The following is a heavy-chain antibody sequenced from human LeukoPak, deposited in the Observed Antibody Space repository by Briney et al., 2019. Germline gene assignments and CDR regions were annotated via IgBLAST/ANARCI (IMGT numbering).Heavy chain of an antibody. V-gene: IGHV1-2*02. J-gene: IGHJ5*02. D-gene: IGHD3-22*01. Sequence: ASVKVSCKASGYTFTGYYMHWVRQAPGQGLEWMGWINPNRGGTNYAQKFQGRVTMTRDTSISTAYMELSRLRSDDTAVYYCARAGNHYYDSSGYRPNWFDPWGQGTLVTVSS. CDR2: INPNRGGT. CDR3: ARAGNHYYDSSGYRPNWFDP. CDR1: GYTFTGYY.